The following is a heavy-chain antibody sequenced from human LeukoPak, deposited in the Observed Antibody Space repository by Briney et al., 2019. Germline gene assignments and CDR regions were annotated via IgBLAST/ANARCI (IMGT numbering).Heavy chain of an antibody. CDR3: AKSPTYYDILNYFDY. J-gene: IGHJ4*02. CDR1: GFTFSSYA. V-gene: IGHV3-23*01. D-gene: IGHD3-9*01. Sequence: GGSLRLSCAASGFTFSSYAMGWVRQAPGKGLEWVSAISGSGGSTYYADSVKGRFTISRDNSKNTLYLQMNSLRAEDTAVYYCAKSPTYYDILNYFDYWGQGTLVTVSS. CDR2: ISGSGGST.